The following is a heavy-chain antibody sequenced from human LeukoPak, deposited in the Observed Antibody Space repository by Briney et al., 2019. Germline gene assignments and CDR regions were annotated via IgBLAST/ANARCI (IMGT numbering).Heavy chain of an antibody. D-gene: IGHD5-18*01. J-gene: IGHJ4*02. CDR2: IYYSGST. V-gene: IGHV4-59*01. Sequence: SETLSLTCTVSGGSISSYYWSWIRQPPGKGLEWIGYIYYSGSTNYNPSLKSRVTISVDTSKNQFSLKLSSVTAADTAVCYCARGIRGYSYIFDYWGQGTLVTVSS. CDR3: ARGIRGYSYIFDY. CDR1: GGSISSYY.